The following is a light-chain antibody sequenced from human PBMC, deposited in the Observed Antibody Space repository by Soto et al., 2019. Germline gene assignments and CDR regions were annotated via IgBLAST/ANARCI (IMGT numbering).Light chain of an antibody. V-gene: IGKV1-6*01. Sequence: ASPMTQSLSSLSASVGDRVTITCRASQDIRNKLGWFQQKPGKAPELLIYGASNLQSGVPSRFSGSGSGTDFTLTISSLQPEDFATYYCLQDHNYAWTFGQGNKVEIK. CDR3: LQDHNYAWT. CDR2: GAS. J-gene: IGKJ1*01. CDR1: QDIRNK.